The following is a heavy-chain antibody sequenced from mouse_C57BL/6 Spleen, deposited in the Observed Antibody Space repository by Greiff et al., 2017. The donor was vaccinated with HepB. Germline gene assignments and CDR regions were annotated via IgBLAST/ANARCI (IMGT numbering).Heavy chain of an antibody. CDR2: IYPGDGDT. CDR1: GYAFSSSW. CDR3: SANLPDY. V-gene: IGHV1-82*01. Sequence: VQRVESGPELVKPGASVKISCKASGYAFSSSWMNWVKQRPGKGLEWIGRIYPGDGDTNYNGKFKGKATLTADKSSSTAYMQLSSLTSEDSAVYFCSANLPDYWGQGTTLTVSS. J-gene: IGHJ2*01.